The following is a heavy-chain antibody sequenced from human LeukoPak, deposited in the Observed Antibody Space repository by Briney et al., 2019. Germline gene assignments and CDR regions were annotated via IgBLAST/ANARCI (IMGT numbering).Heavy chain of an antibody. CDR3: ERPSSGSGSKPALDY. V-gene: IGHV1-2*06. CDR2: INPNSGGT. Sequence: ASVKVSCKASGYTFTGYYMHWVRQAPGQGLEWIGRINPNSGGTNYAQKFQGRVTMTRDTSISTAYMELSRLRSDDTAVYYCERPSSGSGSKPALDYWGQGTLVTVSS. D-gene: IGHD1-26*01. CDR1: GYTFTGYY. J-gene: IGHJ4*02.